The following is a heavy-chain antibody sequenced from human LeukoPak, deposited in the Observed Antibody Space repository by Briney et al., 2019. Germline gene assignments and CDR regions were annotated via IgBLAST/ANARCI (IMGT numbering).Heavy chain of an antibody. D-gene: IGHD3-9*01. J-gene: IGHJ6*02. CDR1: GGSISSGGYS. V-gene: IGHV4-30-2*01. Sequence: SETLSLTCAVSGGSISSGGYSWSWIRQPPGKGLEWIGYIYHSGSTYYNPSLKSRVTISVDTSKNQFSLKLSSVTAADTAVYYCARGRNIRYFDRWSYYYYGMDVWGQGTTVTVSS. CDR2: IYHSGST. CDR3: ARGRNIRYFDRWSYYYYGMDV.